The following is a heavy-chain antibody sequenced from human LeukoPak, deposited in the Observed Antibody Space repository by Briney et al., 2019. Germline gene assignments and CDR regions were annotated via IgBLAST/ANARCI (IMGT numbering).Heavy chain of an antibody. Sequence: GGSLRLSCAASGFTFSRYEMNWVRQAPGKGLEWVSYISSSGSTIYYADSVKGRFTISRDNAKNPLYLQMNSLRAEDTAVYYCAREDYSSGQYWGQGTLVTVSS. CDR3: AREDYSSGQY. CDR2: ISSSGSTI. D-gene: IGHD6-19*01. J-gene: IGHJ4*02. V-gene: IGHV3-48*03. CDR1: GFTFSRYE.